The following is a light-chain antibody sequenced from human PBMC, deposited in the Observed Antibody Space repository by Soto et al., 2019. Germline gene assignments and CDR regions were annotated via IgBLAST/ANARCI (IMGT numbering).Light chain of an antibody. CDR2: DAS. V-gene: IGKV3-11*01. CDR3: QQRSDWPPT. J-gene: IGKJ5*01. CDR1: QGLRNY. Sequence: VLTQSPATLSLSPGDTATLSCRATQGLRNYLAWYQQKLGQAPRLLIYDASKRATGIPARFSGSGSGTDFTLTISSLEPEDFAVYFCQQRSDWPPTFGQGTRLEIK.